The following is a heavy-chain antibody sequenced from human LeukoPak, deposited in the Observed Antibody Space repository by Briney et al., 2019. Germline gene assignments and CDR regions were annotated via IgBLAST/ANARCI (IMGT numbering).Heavy chain of an antibody. CDR2: LYYTGSA. CDR1: GYSISSGFY. Sequence: SETLSLTCGVSGYSISSGFYWGWIRQPPGKGLQWIGSLYYTGSAEYNPSLKSRLTMSKDKSKNQFSLKLNSVTAADTAVYYCARLWSGYNFDYWGQGTLVTVSS. V-gene: IGHV4-38-2*01. CDR3: ARLWSGYNFDY. J-gene: IGHJ4*02. D-gene: IGHD5-24*01.